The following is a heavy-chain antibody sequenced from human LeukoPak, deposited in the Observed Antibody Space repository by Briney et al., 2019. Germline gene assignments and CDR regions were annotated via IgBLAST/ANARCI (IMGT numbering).Heavy chain of an antibody. CDR1: GGSFSGYY. Sequence: PSETLSLTCAVYGGSFSGYYWSWIRQPPGKGLEWIGEINHSGSTNYNPSLKSRVTTSVDTSKNQFSLKLSSVTAADTAVYYCARAYFDWSRRYNWFDPWGQGTLVTVSS. CDR2: INHSGST. CDR3: ARAYFDWSRRYNWFDP. V-gene: IGHV4-34*01. J-gene: IGHJ5*02. D-gene: IGHD3-9*01.